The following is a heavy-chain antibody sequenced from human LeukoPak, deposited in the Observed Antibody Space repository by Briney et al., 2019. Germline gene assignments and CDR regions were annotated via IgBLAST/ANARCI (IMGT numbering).Heavy chain of an antibody. D-gene: IGHD6-13*01. V-gene: IGHV1-69*04. CDR3: ATDGIAGWFDP. J-gene: IGHJ5*02. Sequence: SVKVSCKASGGTFSSYAISWVRQAPGQGLEWMGRIIPILGIANYAQKFQGRVTITADKSTSTAYMELSSLRSEDTAVYYCATDGIAGWFDPWGQGTLVTVSS. CDR2: IIPILGIA. CDR1: GGTFSSYA.